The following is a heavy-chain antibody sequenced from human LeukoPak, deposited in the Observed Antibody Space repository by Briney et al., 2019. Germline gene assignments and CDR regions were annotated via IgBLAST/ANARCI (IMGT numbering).Heavy chain of an antibody. CDR1: GGSFSGYY. Sequence: SETLSLTCAVYGGSFSGYYWSWIRQPPGKGLEWIGEINHSGSTNYNPSLKSRVTISVDTSKNQFSLKLSSVTAADTAVYYCASKLYYYGSGIYYWGQGTLVTVSS. V-gene: IGHV4-34*01. CDR2: INHSGST. CDR3: ASKLYYYGSGIYY. J-gene: IGHJ4*02. D-gene: IGHD3-10*01.